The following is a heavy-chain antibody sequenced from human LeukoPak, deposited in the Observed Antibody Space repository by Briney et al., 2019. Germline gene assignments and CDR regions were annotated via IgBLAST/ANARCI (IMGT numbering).Heavy chain of an antibody. J-gene: IGHJ4*02. Sequence: PSETLSLTCTVSGGSISSSSYYWGWIRQPPGKGLEWIGYSSNSGCTNCNPSLKSRVTISVDTSKNQFSLKLTSVTAADTAVYYCARDNWGSLDYWGQGILVTVSS. V-gene: IGHV4-61*01. D-gene: IGHD7-27*01. CDR2: SSNSGCT. CDR1: GGSISSSSYY. CDR3: ARDNWGSLDY.